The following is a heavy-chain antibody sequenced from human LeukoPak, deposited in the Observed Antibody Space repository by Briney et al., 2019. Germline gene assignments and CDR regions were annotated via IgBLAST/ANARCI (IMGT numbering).Heavy chain of an antibody. Sequence: ASVKVSCKASGYTFTGYYMHWVRQAPGQGLEWMGWINPNSGGTKYAQKFQGRVTMTRDTSIGTAYMELTSLRSDDTAVYYCARDMLPRTTVTTPGDYWGQGTLVTVSS. CDR3: ARDMLPRTTVTTPGDY. V-gene: IGHV1-2*02. J-gene: IGHJ4*02. D-gene: IGHD4-17*01. CDR2: INPNSGGT. CDR1: GYTFTGYY.